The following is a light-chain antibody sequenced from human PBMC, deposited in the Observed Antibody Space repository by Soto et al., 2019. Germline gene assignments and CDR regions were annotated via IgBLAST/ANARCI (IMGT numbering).Light chain of an antibody. J-gene: IGKJ4*01. V-gene: IGKV1-5*03. CDR1: QSIDSW. CDR3: QQYRSYSRS. CDR2: KAS. Sequence: DIQMTQSPSTLTASVGDRVTITCRASQSIDSWLAWYQQKPGKAPKLLVYKASILESGVPSRFSGSGSGTEFTLTVSSLQPDDFAIYYCQQYRSYSRSFGGGTKVDIK.